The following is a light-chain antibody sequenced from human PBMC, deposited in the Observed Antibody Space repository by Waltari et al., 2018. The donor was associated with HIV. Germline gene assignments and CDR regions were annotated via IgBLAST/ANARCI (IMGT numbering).Light chain of an antibody. V-gene: IGLV3-25*03. CDR3: QSADLSGTYWV. CDR2: QDT. Sequence: SYDVTQPSSVSVSPGQTARITCSGYALPDQFVYWYQQKPGQAPVLVIYQDTHRPSGIPERFSGSSSGTVATLTIRGVRTEDEADYHCQSADLSGTYWVFGGGTKLTVL. CDR1: ALPDQF. J-gene: IGLJ3*02.